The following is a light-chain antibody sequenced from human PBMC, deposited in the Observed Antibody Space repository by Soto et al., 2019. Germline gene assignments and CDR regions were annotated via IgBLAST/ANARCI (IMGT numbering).Light chain of an antibody. CDR1: QGISSY. Sequence: DIQLTQSPSFLSASVGDRVTITCRASQGISSYLAWYQQNPGKAPKLLIYAASTLQSGVPSRFSGSGSGTEFTLAITSLQPEDVATYDDQALNSYPLTFGGGTNVEIK. CDR2: AAS. CDR3: QALNSYPLT. J-gene: IGKJ4*01. V-gene: IGKV1-9*01.